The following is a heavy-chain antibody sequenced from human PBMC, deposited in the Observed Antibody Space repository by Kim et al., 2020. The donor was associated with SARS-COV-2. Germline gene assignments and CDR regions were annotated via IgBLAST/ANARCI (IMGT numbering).Heavy chain of an antibody. V-gene: IGHV3-74*01. Sequence: GGSLRLSCEGFGFIFSHYWMHWVRQAPGKGLEWVARISNDGDFTGHADSVKGRFTISRDNAKNTLYLQMNSLRVEDTAVYYCAHFGFDWLLFLWGQGTLVTVSS. CDR2: ISNDGDFT. D-gene: IGHD3-9*01. J-gene: IGHJ4*02. CDR3: AHFGFDWLLFL. CDR1: GFIFSHYW.